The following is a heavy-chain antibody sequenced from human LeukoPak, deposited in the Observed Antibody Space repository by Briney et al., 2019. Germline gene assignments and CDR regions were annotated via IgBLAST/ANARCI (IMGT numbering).Heavy chain of an antibody. D-gene: IGHD2-15*01. CDR2: IYYSGST. CDR1: GGSISSVDYY. CDR3: ARYCSGGSCYPRTFDP. Sequence: NSSQTLYLPCTVSGGSISSVDYYWRSIRQPPGKGLECIGYIYYSGSTYYNPSLKSRLTISVDTSKNQFSLKLSSVTAADTAVYYCARYCSGGSCYPRTFDPWDQGTLVTVSS. V-gene: IGHV4-30-4*01. J-gene: IGHJ5*02.